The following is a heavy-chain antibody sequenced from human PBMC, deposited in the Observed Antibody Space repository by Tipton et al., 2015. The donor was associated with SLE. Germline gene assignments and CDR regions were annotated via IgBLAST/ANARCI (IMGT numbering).Heavy chain of an antibody. J-gene: IGHJ4*02. CDR1: GGSFSGYY. D-gene: IGHD6-13*01. Sequence: TLSLTCAVYGGSFSGYYWSWIRQPPGKGLEWIGEINHSGSTNYNPSLKSRVTISVDTSKNQFSLKLSSVTAADTAVYYCARDQWAAAGLDYWGQGTLVTVSS. CDR3: ARDQWAAAGLDY. CDR2: INHSGST. V-gene: IGHV4-34*01.